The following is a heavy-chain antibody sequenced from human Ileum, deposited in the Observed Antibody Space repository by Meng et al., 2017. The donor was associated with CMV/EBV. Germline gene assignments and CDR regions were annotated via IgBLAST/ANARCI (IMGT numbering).Heavy chain of an antibody. CDR2: MNSDRSTT. CDR3: ARAGEYRFDY. V-gene: IGHV3-74*01. CDR1: GFTFSSSW. J-gene: IGHJ4*02. Sequence: GGSLRLSCAASGFTFSSSWMHWVRQAPGKGLVWVSRMNSDRSTTDHADSVTGRFTISRDNARNTLYLQMNSLRAEDTAVYYCARAGEYRFDYWGQGTLVTVSS. D-gene: IGHD2/OR15-2a*01.